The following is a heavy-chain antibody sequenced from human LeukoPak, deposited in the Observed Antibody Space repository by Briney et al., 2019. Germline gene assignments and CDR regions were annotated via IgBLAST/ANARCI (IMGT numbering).Heavy chain of an antibody. CDR2: IYYSGST. CDR1: GGSISTYY. V-gene: IGHV4-59*08. J-gene: IGHJ4*02. Sequence: PSETLSLTCTVSGGSISTYYWSWIRQPPGKGREWIGFIYYSGSTNYNPSLKSRVTISVDMSKNQFSLKLSSVTAADTAVYYCARGYDSSGYYDYWGQGTLVTVSS. D-gene: IGHD3-22*01. CDR3: ARGYDSSGYYDY.